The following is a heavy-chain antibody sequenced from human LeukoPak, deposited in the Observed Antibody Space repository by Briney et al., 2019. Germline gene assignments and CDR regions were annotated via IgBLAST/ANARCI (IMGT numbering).Heavy chain of an antibody. CDR2: ISGSGGST. V-gene: IGHV3-23*01. D-gene: IGHD3-3*01. Sequence: GGSLRLSCAASGFTFSSYAMSWVRQAPGKGLEWVSAISGSGGSTYYADSVKGRFTISRDNSKNTRYLQMNSLRAEDTAVYYCAKAPNDFWSGYPNYFDYWGQGTLVTVSS. CDR1: GFTFSSYA. CDR3: AKAPNDFWSGYPNYFDY. J-gene: IGHJ4*02.